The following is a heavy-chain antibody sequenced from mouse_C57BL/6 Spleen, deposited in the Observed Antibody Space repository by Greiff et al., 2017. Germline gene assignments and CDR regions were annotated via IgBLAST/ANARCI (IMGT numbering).Heavy chain of an antibody. D-gene: IGHD1-1*01. CDR1: GYTFTDYY. CDR3: ARFITTVVNYYAMDY. V-gene: IGHV1-76*01. Sequence: QVQLQQSGAELVRPGASVKLSCKASGYTFTDYYINWVKQRPGQGLEWIARIYPGSGNTYYNEKFKGKATLTAEKSSSTAYMQLSSLTSEDSAVYCCARFITTVVNYYAMDYWGQGTSVTVSS. J-gene: IGHJ4*01. CDR2: IYPGSGNT.